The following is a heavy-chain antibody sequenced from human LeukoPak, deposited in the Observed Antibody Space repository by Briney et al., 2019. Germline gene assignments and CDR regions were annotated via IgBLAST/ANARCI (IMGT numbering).Heavy chain of an antibody. CDR3: ARDDIVVVPAAILRYYYYGMDV. J-gene: IGHJ6*02. Sequence: PGGSLRLSCAASGFTFSSYAMHWVRQAPGKGLEWVAVISYDGSNKYYADSVKGRFTISRDNSKNTLYLQMNSLRAEDTAVYYCARDDIVVVPAAILRYYYYGMDVWGQGTTVNVSS. CDR2: ISYDGSNK. D-gene: IGHD2-2*02. V-gene: IGHV3-30-3*01. CDR1: GFTFSSYA.